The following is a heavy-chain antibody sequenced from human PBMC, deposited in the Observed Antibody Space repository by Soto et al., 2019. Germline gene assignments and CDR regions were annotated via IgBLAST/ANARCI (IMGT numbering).Heavy chain of an antibody. CDR1: GYTFTSYG. CDR3: VRDTPHNCFDP. CDR2: ISAYNGNT. V-gene: IGHV1-18*04. Sequence: ASVKVSCKASGYTFTSYGISWVRQAPGQGLEWMGWISAYNGNTNYAQKLQGRVTMTTDTSTSTAYMELRSLRAEDTAVYYCVRDTPHNCFDPWGQGTLVTVSS. J-gene: IGHJ5*02.